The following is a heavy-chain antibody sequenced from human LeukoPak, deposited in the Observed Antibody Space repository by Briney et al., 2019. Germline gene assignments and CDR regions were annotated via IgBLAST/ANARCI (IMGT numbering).Heavy chain of an antibody. CDR2: TSGSGGST. V-gene: IGHV3-23*01. CDR1: GFTFSSYA. D-gene: IGHD6-6*01. CDR3: AKMGPEYSSLSYDY. J-gene: IGHJ4*02. Sequence: GGSLRLSCAASGFTFSSYAMGWVRQAPGKGLEWVSATSGSGGSTYYADSVKGRFTISRDNSKNTLYLQMNSLRAEDTAVYYCAKMGPEYSSLSYDYWGQGTLVTVSS.